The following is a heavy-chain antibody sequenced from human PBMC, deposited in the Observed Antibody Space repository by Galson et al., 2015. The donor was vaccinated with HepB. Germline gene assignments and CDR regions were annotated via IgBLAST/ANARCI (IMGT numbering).Heavy chain of an antibody. CDR2: IDWDDDK. CDR3: ARSGYSSGWYPWYFDL. Sequence: PALVKPTQTLTLTCTFSGFSLSTTEMRVSWIRQPPGKALEWLARIDWDDDKFYSTFPKTRLTISKDTSKNQVVLTMTNMDPVDTATYYCARSGYSSGWYPWYFDLWGRGTLVTVSS. J-gene: IGHJ2*01. V-gene: IGHV2-70*04. CDR1: GFSLSTTEMR. D-gene: IGHD6-19*01.